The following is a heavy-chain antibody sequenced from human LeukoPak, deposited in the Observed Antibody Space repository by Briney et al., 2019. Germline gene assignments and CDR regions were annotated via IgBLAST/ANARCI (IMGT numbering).Heavy chain of an antibody. Sequence: GGSLRLSCAASGFTFSTYAMSWVRQAPGKGLERVSAISGGGFSTYYADSVKGRFTISRDNSKNTLYLQMNSLRAEDTAVYYCAKRNDAFDIWGQGTMVTVSS. CDR1: GFTFSTYA. CDR2: ISGGGFST. J-gene: IGHJ3*02. V-gene: IGHV3-23*01. CDR3: AKRNDAFDI.